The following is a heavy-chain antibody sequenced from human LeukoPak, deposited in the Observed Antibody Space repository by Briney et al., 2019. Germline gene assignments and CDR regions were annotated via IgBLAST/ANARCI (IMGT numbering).Heavy chain of an antibody. D-gene: IGHD5-12*01. Sequence: ASVKVSCKASGYTFTGYYMHWVRQAPGQGLEWMGWINPNSGGTNYAQKFQGRVTMTRDTSISTAYMELSRLRSDDTAVYYCAFAHGWLRFNAFDIWGQGTMVTVSS. CDR2: INPNSGGT. V-gene: IGHV1-2*02. J-gene: IGHJ3*02. CDR1: GYTFTGYY. CDR3: AFAHGWLRFNAFDI.